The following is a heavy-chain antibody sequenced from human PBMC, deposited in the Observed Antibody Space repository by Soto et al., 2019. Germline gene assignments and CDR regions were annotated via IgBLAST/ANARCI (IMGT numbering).Heavy chain of an antibody. CDR2: IKSKTDGGTT. Sequence: GGSLRLSCAASGFTFSNAWMSWVRQAPGKGLEWVGRIKSKTDGGTTDYAAPVKGRFTISRDDSKNTLYLQMNSLKTEDTAVYYCTTDRDIVVVVAADPFDYWGQGTLVTVSS. CDR1: GFTFSNAW. J-gene: IGHJ4*02. D-gene: IGHD2-15*01. V-gene: IGHV3-15*01. CDR3: TTDRDIVVVVAADPFDY.